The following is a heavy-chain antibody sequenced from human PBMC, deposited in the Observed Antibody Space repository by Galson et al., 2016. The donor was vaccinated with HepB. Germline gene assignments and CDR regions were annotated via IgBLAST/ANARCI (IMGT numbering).Heavy chain of an antibody. CDR3: ATVRAGCSSTSCYFDN. D-gene: IGHD2-2*01. CDR1: GGSISDDIW. V-gene: IGHV4-4*02. J-gene: IGHJ4*02. Sequence: SETLSLTCAVSGGSISDDIWWTWVRQPPGKGLEWIGEIYHSGSTNYNPSLKSRVTISVDKSKNQFSLMSSVTAADTAVYYCATVRAGCSSTSCYFDNWSQGTLVTVSS. CDR2: IYHSGST.